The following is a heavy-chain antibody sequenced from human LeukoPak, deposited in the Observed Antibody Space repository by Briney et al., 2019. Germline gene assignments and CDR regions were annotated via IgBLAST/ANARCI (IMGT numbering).Heavy chain of an antibody. V-gene: IGHV3-11*05. J-gene: IGHJ4*02. CDR2: ISSGITYT. Sequence: KAGGSLRLSCEVSGFTFSDHYMSWIRQAPGKRLEWVSYISSGITYTNYADSVKGRFTISRDNSKNTLYLQLNSLRAEDTAIYYCAKGASGSESVWLVLYDYWGQGTLVTVSS. D-gene: IGHD5-12*01. CDR1: GFTFSDHY. CDR3: AKGASGSESVWLVLYDY.